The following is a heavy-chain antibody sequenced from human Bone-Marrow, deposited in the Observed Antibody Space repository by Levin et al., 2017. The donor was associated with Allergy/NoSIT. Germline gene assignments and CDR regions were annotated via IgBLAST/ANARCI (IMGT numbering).Heavy chain of an antibody. D-gene: IGHD3-10*01. CDR1: GITVGNNY. CDR2: IYSGGST. CDR3: ATRGSGRSLDS. V-gene: IGHV3-53*01. J-gene: IGHJ4*02. Sequence: GESLKISCTASGITVGNNYMCWVRQAPGKGLEWVSLIYSGGSTHYADSVEGRFTVSRDSSKNTLYLQMNRLRAEDTAMYYCATRGSGRSLDSWGQGTLVTVSS.